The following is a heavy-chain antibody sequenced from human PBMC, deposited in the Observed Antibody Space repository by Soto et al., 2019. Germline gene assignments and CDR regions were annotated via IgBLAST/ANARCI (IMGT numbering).Heavy chain of an antibody. Sequence: EVQLVETGGGLIQPGGSLRLSCAASGFTVSSNYMSWVRQAPGQGLEWVSVIYSGGSTYYADSVKGRFTISRDNSKNTLYLQMNSLRAEDTAVYYCARESGVYYDFWSGYYPETSYGMDVWGQGTTVTVSS. D-gene: IGHD3-3*01. CDR1: GFTVSSNY. V-gene: IGHV3-53*02. CDR3: ARESGVYYDFWSGYYPETSYGMDV. CDR2: IYSGGST. J-gene: IGHJ6*02.